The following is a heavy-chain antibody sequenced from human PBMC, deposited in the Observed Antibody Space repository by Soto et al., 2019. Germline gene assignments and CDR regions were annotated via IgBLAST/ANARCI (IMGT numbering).Heavy chain of an antibody. D-gene: IGHD3-3*01. CDR1: GFTFENYA. Sequence: GGSLRLSCVASGFTFENYAMSWVRQAPGKGLEWVSAISGSGGTTYYSDSVKGRFTISRDNSKNTVYLQMNDLRVEDAAEYFCAKDSWAIFGVPAGEYYAMDVWGQGTTVTAP. V-gene: IGHV3-23*01. CDR3: AKDSWAIFGVPAGEYYAMDV. J-gene: IGHJ6*02. CDR2: ISGSGGTT.